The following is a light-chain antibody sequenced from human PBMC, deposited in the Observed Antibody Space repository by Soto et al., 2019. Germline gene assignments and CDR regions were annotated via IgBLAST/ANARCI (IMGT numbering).Light chain of an antibody. Sequence: EIVMTQSPATLSVSPGERATLSCRASQSISSNLAWYQQKSGQAPRLLIYGASTRATGIPARFSGSGSGTEFTLTISSLQSEDCAVYYCQHYNKWPPLTFGGGTKVGIK. CDR1: QSISSN. CDR2: GAS. CDR3: QHYNKWPPLT. V-gene: IGKV3-15*01. J-gene: IGKJ4*01.